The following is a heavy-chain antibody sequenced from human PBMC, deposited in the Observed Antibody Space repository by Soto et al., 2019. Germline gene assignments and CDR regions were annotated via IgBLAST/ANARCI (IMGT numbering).Heavy chain of an antibody. D-gene: IGHD6-6*01. Sequence: GGSLRLSCAASGFTFSNYGMNWVGQAPGKRLAWVSYISSSSATKQYADSVKGRFTISRDNAKNALYLRMNSLRVEYTAVYYCARGGAARPDYWGQGTLVTVSS. CDR1: GFTFSNYG. V-gene: IGHV3-48*01. CDR3: ARGGAARPDY. CDR2: ISSSSATK. J-gene: IGHJ4*02.